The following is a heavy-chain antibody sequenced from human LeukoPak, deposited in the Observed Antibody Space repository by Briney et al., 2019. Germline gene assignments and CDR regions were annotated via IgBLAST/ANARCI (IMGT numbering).Heavy chain of an antibody. J-gene: IGHJ4*02. V-gene: IGHV4-34*01. CDR1: GGSFSGYY. D-gene: IGHD3/OR15-3a*01. CDR3: ARRRTGGRRIFDY. CDR2: INHSGST. Sequence: PSETLSLTCAVYGGSFSGYYWSWIRQPPGKGLEWIGEINHSGSTNYNPSLKSRVTISVDTSKNQFSLKLSSMTAADTAVYYCARRRTGGRRIFDYWGQGTLVTVSS.